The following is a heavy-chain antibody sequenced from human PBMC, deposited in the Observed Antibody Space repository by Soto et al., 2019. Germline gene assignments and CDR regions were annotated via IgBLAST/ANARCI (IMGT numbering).Heavy chain of an antibody. D-gene: IGHD3-22*01. Sequence: GGSLRLSCAASGFTFSSYGMHWVRQAPGKGLEWEAVISYDGSNKYYADSVKGRFTISRDNSKNTLYLQMNSLRAEDTAVYYCAKGYDSSGYYYYYYYGMDVWGQGTTVTVSS. J-gene: IGHJ6*02. CDR3: AKGYDSSGYYYYYYYGMDV. V-gene: IGHV3-30*18. CDR2: ISYDGSNK. CDR1: GFTFSSYG.